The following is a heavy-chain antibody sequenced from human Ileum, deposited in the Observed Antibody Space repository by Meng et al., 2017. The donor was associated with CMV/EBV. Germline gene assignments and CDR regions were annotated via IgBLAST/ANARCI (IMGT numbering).Heavy chain of an antibody. Sequence: GESLKISCAASGFTFSNSWTHWVRQAPGKGLVCVSRINSDVTITKYADSVKGRFTISRDSAKNTVYLQMNSLRDEDTAVYYCARDYGYTYDYWGQGTLVTVSS. J-gene: IGHJ4*02. D-gene: IGHD5-18*01. CDR3: ARDYGYTYDY. CDR1: GFTFSNSW. CDR2: INSDVTIT. V-gene: IGHV3-74*01.